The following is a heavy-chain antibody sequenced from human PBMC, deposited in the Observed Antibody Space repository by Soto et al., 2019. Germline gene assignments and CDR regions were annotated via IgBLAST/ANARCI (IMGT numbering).Heavy chain of an antibody. CDR1: GFTFSSYA. D-gene: IGHD2-15*01. CDR3: AGGVLYGSSLEGS. CDR2: ISSNGGST. J-gene: IGHJ5*02. V-gene: IGHV3-64*01. Sequence: GGSLRLSCAASGFTFSSYAMHWVRQAPGKGLEYVSAISSNGGSTYYANSVKGRFTISRDNSQNTLFLQMNSLRVEDTAVYYCAGGVLYGSSLEGSWGQGT.